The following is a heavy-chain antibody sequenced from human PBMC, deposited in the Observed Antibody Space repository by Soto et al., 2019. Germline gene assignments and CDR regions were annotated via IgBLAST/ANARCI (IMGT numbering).Heavy chain of an antibody. Sequence: QLQLQESGSGLVKPSQTLSLTCAVSGGSISRGVYAWSWIRQPPGKGLEWIGYIYHSGSTYYNPSLKSRVPLSVDRSKHQSSLKLSSVNAADTAVYYCARVPGPWGQGTLVTVSS. CDR3: ARVPGP. CDR1: GGSISRGVYA. CDR2: IYHSGST. V-gene: IGHV4-30-2*01. J-gene: IGHJ5*02.